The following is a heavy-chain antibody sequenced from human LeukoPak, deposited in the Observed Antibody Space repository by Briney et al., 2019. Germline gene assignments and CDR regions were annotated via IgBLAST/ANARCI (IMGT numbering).Heavy chain of an antibody. Sequence: SVKVSCKASGGTFSSYAISWVRQAPGQGLEWMGGIIPIFGTINYAQKIQGRVTITADESTSTAYMELSSLRSEDTAVYYCASLNYYDSSGSGFDYWGQGTLVTVSS. CDR3: ASLNYYDSSGSGFDY. CDR2: IIPIFGTI. CDR1: GGTFSSYA. J-gene: IGHJ4*02. D-gene: IGHD3-22*01. V-gene: IGHV1-69*13.